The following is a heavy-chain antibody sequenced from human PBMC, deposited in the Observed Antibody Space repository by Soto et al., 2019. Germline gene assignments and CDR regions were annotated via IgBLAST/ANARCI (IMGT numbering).Heavy chain of an antibody. V-gene: IGHV1-18*04. J-gene: IGHJ6*02. Sequence: ASVKVSCKSSGYTFTSYRISWVRPAPGQGLAWMGWISAYNGNTNYSQKLQGRVTMTTDTSTSTAYMELRSLRSDDTDVYYCARDLLLDIVVVPAAGNYMDVWGQGTTVTVSS. D-gene: IGHD2-2*01. CDR3: ARDLLLDIVVVPAAGNYMDV. CDR1: GYTFTSYR. CDR2: ISAYNGNT.